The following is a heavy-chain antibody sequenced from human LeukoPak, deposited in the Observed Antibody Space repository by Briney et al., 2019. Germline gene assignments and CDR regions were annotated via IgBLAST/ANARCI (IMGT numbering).Heavy chain of an antibody. D-gene: IGHD4-17*01. CDR3: AWGDYGDYIHNDY. CDR2: IYGDIGT. V-gene: IGHV3-66*01. CDR1: EFTLSSYD. J-gene: IGHJ4*02. Sequence: GGSLRLSCAASEFTLSSYDMHWVRQAPGKGLEWVSVIYGDIGTYYADSVKGRFTISRDNSKNTLYLQMNSLRAEDTAVYYCAWGDYGDYIHNDYWGQGTLVTVSS.